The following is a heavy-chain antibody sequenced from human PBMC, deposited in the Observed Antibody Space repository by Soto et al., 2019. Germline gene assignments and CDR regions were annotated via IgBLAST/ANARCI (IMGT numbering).Heavy chain of an antibody. D-gene: IGHD3-10*01. CDR2: IKQDGSEK. J-gene: IGHJ4*02. CDR3: ARAPRGNYGYPSYFDY. Sequence: GGSLRLSCAASGFTFSSYWMSWVRQAPGKGLEWVANIKQDGSEKYYVDSVKGRFTISRDNAKNSLYLQMNSLRVEDTAVYYCARAPRGNYGYPSYFDYWGQGTLVTVYS. V-gene: IGHV3-7*03. CDR1: GFTFSSYW.